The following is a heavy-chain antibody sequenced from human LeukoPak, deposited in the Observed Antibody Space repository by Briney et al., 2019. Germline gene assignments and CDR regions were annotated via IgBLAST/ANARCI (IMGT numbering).Heavy chain of an antibody. D-gene: IGHD6-13*01. CDR3: ATPSSTWGYYYYGMDV. Sequence: LPGGSLRLSCAASGFTFSNYDMHWARKAPGKGVVGLAVLSFDGRTERHADRVRGRFTISRDSSNHTLYLQVDSLRPEDTAVYYCATPSSTWGYYYYGMDVLGKGTTVTVSS. CDR1: GFTFSNYD. V-gene: IGHV3-30*04. CDR2: LSFDGRTE. J-gene: IGHJ6*04.